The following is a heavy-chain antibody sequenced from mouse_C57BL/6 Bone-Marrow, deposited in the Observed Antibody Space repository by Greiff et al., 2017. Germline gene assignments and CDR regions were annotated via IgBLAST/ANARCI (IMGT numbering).Heavy chain of an antibody. J-gene: IGHJ3*01. Sequence: EVQLQQSGAELVRPGASVKLSCTASGFNIKDYYMHWVKQKPEQGLEWIGRIDPEGGDTEYAPKFQGKATMTADTSSNTAYLQLSSLTSEDTVVYYCSTGGYPGPPYWGQGTLDTVSA. D-gene: IGHD3-1*01. V-gene: IGHV14-1*01. CDR1: GFNIKDYY. CDR2: IDPEGGDT. CDR3: STGGYPGPPY.